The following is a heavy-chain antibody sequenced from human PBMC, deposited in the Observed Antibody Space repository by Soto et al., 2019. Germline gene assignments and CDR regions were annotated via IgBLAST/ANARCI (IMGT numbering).Heavy chain of an antibody. CDR3: ARPLEGYYYYGMDV. CDR2: IIPIFGTA. J-gene: IGHJ6*02. Sequence: QVQLVQSGAEVKKPGSSVKVSCKASGGTFSSYAISWVRQAPGQGLGWMGGIIPIFGTANYAQKFQGRVTITADESTSTAYMELGSLRSEDTAVYDCARPLEGYYYYGMDVWGQGTTVTVSS. CDR1: GGTFSSYA. V-gene: IGHV1-69*12.